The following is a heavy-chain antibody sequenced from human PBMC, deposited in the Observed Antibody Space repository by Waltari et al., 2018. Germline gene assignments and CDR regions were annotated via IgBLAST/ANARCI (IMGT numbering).Heavy chain of an antibody. CDR1: GFTFSSYS. Sequence: EVQLVESGGGLVKPGGSLRLSCAASGFTFSSYSMNWVRQAPGKGLGWVSSISSSSSYIYYADSVKGRFTISRDNAKNSLYLQMNSLRAEDTAVYYCARYSSSSGAGFDYWGQGTLVTVSS. CDR3: ARYSSSSGAGFDY. V-gene: IGHV3-21*01. D-gene: IGHD6-6*01. J-gene: IGHJ4*02. CDR2: ISSSSSYI.